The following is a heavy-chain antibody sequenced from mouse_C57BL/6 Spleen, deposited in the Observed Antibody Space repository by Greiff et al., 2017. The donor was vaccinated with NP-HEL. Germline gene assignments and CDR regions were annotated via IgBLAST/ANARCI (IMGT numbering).Heavy chain of an antibody. V-gene: IGHV1-82*01. CDR1: GYAFSSSW. Sequence: VQLQQSGPELVKPGASVKISCKASGYAFSSSWMNWVKQRPGKGLEWIGRIYPGDGDTNYNGKFKGKATLTADKSSSTAYMQLSSLTSEDSAVYFCAREEGFPWGQGTSVTVSS. J-gene: IGHJ4*01. CDR3: AREEGFP. CDR2: IYPGDGDT.